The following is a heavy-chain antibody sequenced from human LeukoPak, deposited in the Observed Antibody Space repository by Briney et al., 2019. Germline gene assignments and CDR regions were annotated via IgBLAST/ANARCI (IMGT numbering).Heavy chain of an antibody. J-gene: IGHJ4*02. CDR1: RYTFTGYY. Sequence: ASVKVSCKASRYTFTGYYMHWVRQARGQGLEWMGWMNPNSGGTNYAQKFQGRVTMTRDTSISTAYMELSRLRSDDTAVYYCARDQTSGYYYMYYFYYWGQGTLVTVSS. D-gene: IGHD3-22*01. CDR2: MNPNSGGT. CDR3: ARDQTSGYYYMYYFYY. V-gene: IGHV1-2*02.